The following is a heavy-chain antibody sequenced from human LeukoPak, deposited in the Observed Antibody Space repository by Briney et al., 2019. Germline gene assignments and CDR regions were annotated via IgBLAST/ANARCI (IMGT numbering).Heavy chain of an antibody. CDR2: IYYSGST. CDR1: GGSISSSSYY. Sequence: PSETLSLTCTVSGGSISSSSYYWGWVRQPPGKGLEWIGSIYYSGSTYYNPSLKSRVTISVDTSKNQFSLKLSSVTAADTAVYYCARGRVTAFDIWGQGTMVTVSS. CDR3: ARGRVTAFDI. V-gene: IGHV4-39*07. J-gene: IGHJ3*02. D-gene: IGHD2-21*02.